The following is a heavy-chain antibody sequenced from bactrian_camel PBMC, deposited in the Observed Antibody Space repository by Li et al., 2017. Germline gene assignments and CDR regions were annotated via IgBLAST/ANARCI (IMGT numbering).Heavy chain of an antibody. V-gene: IGHV3S31*01. CDR3: GRSTYYNEHDAGESPFGY. J-gene: IGHJ4*01. CDR2: INNAGGST. Sequence: DVQLVESGGGLVQPGGSLRLSCAASGFTFSSYAMSWVRQAPGKGLEWVSSINNAGGSTHYVDSMKGRFTISRDNAKNTLYLQLNSLKTEDTAMYYCGRSTYYNEHDAGESPFGYWGQGTQVTVS. CDR1: GFTFSSYA. D-gene: IGHD4*01.